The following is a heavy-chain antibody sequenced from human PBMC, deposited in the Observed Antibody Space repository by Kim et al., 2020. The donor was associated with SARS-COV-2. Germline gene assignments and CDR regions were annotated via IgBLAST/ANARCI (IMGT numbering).Heavy chain of an antibody. CDR2: ISDTDGRT. J-gene: IGHJ3*02. D-gene: IGHD3-22*01. V-gene: IGHV3-23*01. Sequence: GGSLRLSCAASGFTLSSYAMSWVRQAPGKGLEWVSSISDTDGRTDHADSVKGCFTISRDNYKGTLSLQMNSLRAEDTAVYYCTTTAPYYEKRGYYFMLTLGCFDIWGQGTMVTVSS. CDR3: TTTAPYYEKRGYYFMLTLGCFDI. CDR1: GFTLSSYA.